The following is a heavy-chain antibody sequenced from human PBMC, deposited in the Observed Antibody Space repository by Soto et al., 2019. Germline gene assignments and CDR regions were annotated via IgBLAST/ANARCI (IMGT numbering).Heavy chain of an antibody. V-gene: IGHV1-18*01. D-gene: IGHD2-21*02. CDR1: GYTFTRYG. J-gene: IGHJ6*02. CDR3: AREGDVPYYYYGMAV. CDR2: ISGYDGRT. Sequence: QVHLVQSGAEVKKPGASVKVSCKTSGYTFTRYGISWVRQAPGQGLEWMGWISGYDGRTNFAQKVQDRVTMTTDTSXRTVYMELRSLSADDPAVYYCAREGDVPYYYYGMAVWGQGTTVTVSS.